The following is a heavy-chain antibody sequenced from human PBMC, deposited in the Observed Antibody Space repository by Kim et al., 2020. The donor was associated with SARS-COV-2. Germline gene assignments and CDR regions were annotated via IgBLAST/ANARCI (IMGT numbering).Heavy chain of an antibody. V-gene: IGHV1-8*03. CDR3: ARAHPSSSSDYFFDY. J-gene: IGHJ4*02. D-gene: IGHD6-6*01. Sequence: AQKFQGRVTITKTTSIGTAYRELSSLTSEDTAVYYCARAHPSSSSDYFFDYWGQGTLVTVSS.